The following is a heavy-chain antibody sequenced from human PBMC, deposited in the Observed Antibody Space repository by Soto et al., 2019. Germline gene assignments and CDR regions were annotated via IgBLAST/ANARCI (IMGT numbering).Heavy chain of an antibody. V-gene: IGHV5-10-1*01. J-gene: IGHJ6*02. Sequence: PGESLKISCKGSGYSFTSYWISWVRQMPGKGLEWMGRIDPSDSYTNYSPSFQGHVTISADKSISTAYLQWSSLKASDTAMYYCSRHLLEYSGSPGHYYYGMDVWGQGTTVTVSS. CDR3: SRHLLEYSGSPGHYYYGMDV. D-gene: IGHD5-12*01. CDR1: GYSFTSYW. CDR2: IDPSDSYT.